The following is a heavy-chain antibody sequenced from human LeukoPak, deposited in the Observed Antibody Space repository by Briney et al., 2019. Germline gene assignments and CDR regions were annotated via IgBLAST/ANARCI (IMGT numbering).Heavy chain of an antibody. V-gene: IGHV3-23*01. D-gene: IGHD3-22*01. CDR2: ISGSGGST. CDR1: GFTFSSYA. Sequence: GGSLRLSCAASGFTFSSYAMSWVRQAPGKGLEWVSAISGSGGSTYYADSVKGRFTISRDNSKNTLYLQMNSLRAEDTAVYYSHYYDSSGYYLFDYWGQGTLVTVSS. J-gene: IGHJ4*02. CDR3: HYYDSSGYYLFDY.